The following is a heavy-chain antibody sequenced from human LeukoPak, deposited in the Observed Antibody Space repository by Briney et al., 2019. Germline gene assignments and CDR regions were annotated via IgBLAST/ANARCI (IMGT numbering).Heavy chain of an antibody. CDR2: ISGNGGST. CDR3: AKDRSKKPSIGHWLLVRYGGFDY. CDR1: GFTFSSYG. Sequence: PGGSLRLSCAASGFTFSSYGMSWVRQAPGKGLEWVSAISGNGGSTYYADSVKGRFTISRDNSKNTLYLQMNSLRAEDTAVYYCAKDRSKKPSIGHWLLVRYGGFDYWGQGTLVTVSS. J-gene: IGHJ4*02. D-gene: IGHD3-9*01. V-gene: IGHV3-23*01.